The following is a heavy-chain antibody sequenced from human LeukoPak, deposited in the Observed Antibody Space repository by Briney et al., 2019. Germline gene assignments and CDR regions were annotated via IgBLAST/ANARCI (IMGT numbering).Heavy chain of an antibody. CDR2: ISYDGSNK. Sequence: GSLRLSCAASGFTFSSYGMHWVRQAPGKGLEWVAVISYDGSNKYYADSVKGRFTISRDNSKNTLYLQMNSLRAEDTAVYYCANEQWPYYFDYWGQGTLVTVSS. CDR1: GFTFSSYG. J-gene: IGHJ4*02. D-gene: IGHD6-19*01. CDR3: ANEQWPYYFDY. V-gene: IGHV3-30*18.